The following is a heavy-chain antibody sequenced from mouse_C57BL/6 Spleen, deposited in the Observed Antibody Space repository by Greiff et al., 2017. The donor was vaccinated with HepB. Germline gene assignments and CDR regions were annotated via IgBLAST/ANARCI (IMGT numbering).Heavy chain of an antibody. CDR2: ISYDGSN. CDR3: ARDTDYSNSMDY. D-gene: IGHD2-5*01. J-gene: IGHJ4*01. Sequence: EVKLVESGPGLVKPSQSLSLTCSVTGYSITSGYYWNWIRQFPGNKLEWMGYISYDGSNNYNPSLKNRISITRDTSKNQFFLKLNSVTTEDTATYYCARDTDYSNSMDYWGQGTSVTVSS. V-gene: IGHV3-6*01. CDR1: GYSITSGYY.